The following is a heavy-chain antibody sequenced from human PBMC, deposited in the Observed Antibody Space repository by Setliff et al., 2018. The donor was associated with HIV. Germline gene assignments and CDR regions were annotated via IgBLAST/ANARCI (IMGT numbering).Heavy chain of an antibody. V-gene: IGHV3-21*01. CDR2: ISSSGSYI. CDR3: ARSRSTRDAFDT. CDR1: GFTVIDYA. Sequence: GESLKISCEASGFTVIDYALNWVRQAPGKGLEWVSSISSSGSYIYYAASLKGRFTITRDSARNSLYLEMSTLRAEDTALYYCARSRSTRDAFDTWGRGTMVTVSS. J-gene: IGHJ3*02. D-gene: IGHD2-2*01.